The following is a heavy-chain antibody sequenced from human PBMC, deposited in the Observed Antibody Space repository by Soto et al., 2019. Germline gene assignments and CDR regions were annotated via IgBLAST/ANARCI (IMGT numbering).Heavy chain of an antibody. CDR2: ISWNSGSI. J-gene: IGHJ4*02. D-gene: IGHD6-19*01. Sequence: PGGSLRLSCAASGFTFDDYAMHWVRQAPGKGLEWVSGISWNSGSIGYADSVKGRFTISRDNAKNSLYLQMNSLRAEDTALYYCAKDESPTNSSGPIWGQGTLVTVSS. V-gene: IGHV3-9*01. CDR3: AKDESPTNSSGPI. CDR1: GFTFDDYA.